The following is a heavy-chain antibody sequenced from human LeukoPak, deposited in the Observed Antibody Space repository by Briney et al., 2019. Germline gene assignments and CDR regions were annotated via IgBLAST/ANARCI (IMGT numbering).Heavy chain of an antibody. CDR1: GGSISSYY. J-gene: IGHJ6*02. Sequence: SETLSLTCTVSGGSISSYYWSWIRQPPGKGLDWIGYIYSSGSTNYNPSLKSRVTISVDTSKNQFSLKLSSVTAADTAVYYCARHLYGTGYYYYYGMDVWGQGTTVTVSS. CDR3: ARHLYGTGYYYYYGMDV. CDR2: IYSSGST. D-gene: IGHD1-1*01. V-gene: IGHV4-59*08.